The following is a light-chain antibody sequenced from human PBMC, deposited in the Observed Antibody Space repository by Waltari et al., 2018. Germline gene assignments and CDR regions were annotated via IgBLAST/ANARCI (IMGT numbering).Light chain of an antibody. CDR1: QSVSTY. Sequence: EIVLTQSPGTVSLSPGDRATFSCWASQSVSTYLAWSQQKPGQAPRLLIYYASTRATGIPDRFSGSGSGTDFSLTISRLEPEDFAMYYCHQYVESPATFGQGTKVEIK. CDR3: HQYVESPAT. V-gene: IGKV3-20*01. J-gene: IGKJ1*01. CDR2: YAS.